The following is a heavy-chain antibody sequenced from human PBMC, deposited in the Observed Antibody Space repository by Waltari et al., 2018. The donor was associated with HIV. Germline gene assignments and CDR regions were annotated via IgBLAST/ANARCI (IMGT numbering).Heavy chain of an antibody. CDR1: GFTFSALC. J-gene: IGHJ4*02. CDR2: ISSSSSTI. Sequence: EVQLVESGGGLVQPGGSLRLSCAASGFTFSALCINWVRQATGKGLEWVSYISSSSSTIYYADSVKGRFTISRDNAKNSLYLQMNSLRAEDTAVYYCARDPVYSGSSLVYYFDYWGQGTLVTVSS. V-gene: IGHV3-48*01. D-gene: IGHD6-6*01. CDR3: ARDPVYSGSSLVYYFDY.